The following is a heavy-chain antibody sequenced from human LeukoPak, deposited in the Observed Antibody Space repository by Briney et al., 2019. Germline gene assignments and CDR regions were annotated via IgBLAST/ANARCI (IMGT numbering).Heavy chain of an antibody. Sequence: PSETLSLTCTVSSGSISSSRDYWGWIRQPPGKGLEWIGSIYYSGSTYYNPSLKSRVTISVDTSKNQFSLKLSSVTAADTAVYYCARHVEIAVAGPIDYWGQGTLVTVSS. V-gene: IGHV4-39*01. CDR1: SGSISSSRDY. J-gene: IGHJ4*02. D-gene: IGHD6-19*01. CDR3: ARHVEIAVAGPIDY. CDR2: IYYSGST.